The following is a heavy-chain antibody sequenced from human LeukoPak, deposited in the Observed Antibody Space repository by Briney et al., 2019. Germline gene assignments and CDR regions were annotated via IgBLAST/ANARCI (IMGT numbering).Heavy chain of an antibody. CDR3: ARDLRQQLVLYYYYYYMDV. J-gene: IGHJ6*03. CDR2: IKQDGSEK. D-gene: IGHD6-13*01. V-gene: IGHV3-7*01. CDR1: GFTFSSYW. Sequence: GGSLRLSCTASGFTFSSYWMSWVRQAPGKGLEWVANIKQDGSEKYYVDSVKGRFTISRDNAKNSLYLQMNSLRAEDTAVYYCARDLRQQLVLYYYYYYMDVWGKGPTVTVSS.